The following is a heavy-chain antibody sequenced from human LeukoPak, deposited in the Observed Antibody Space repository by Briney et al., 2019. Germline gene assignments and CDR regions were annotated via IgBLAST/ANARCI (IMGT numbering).Heavy chain of an antibody. CDR3: AGSIAVAGTIDY. CDR2: ISGSGGST. CDR1: GFTFSSYA. Sequence: GGSLRLSCAASGFTFSSYAMSWVRQAPGKGLEWVSTISGSGGSTYYADSVKGRFTISRDNSKNTLYLQMNSLRADDTAVYYCAGSIAVAGTIDYWGQGTLVTVSS. V-gene: IGHV3-23*01. J-gene: IGHJ4*02. D-gene: IGHD6-19*01.